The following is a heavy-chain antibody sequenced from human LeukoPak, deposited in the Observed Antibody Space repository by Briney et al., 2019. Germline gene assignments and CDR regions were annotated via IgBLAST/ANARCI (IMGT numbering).Heavy chain of an antibody. CDR2: IYYSGTT. D-gene: IGHD1-26*01. V-gene: IGHV4-59*01. CDR3: ARVGWELLGPFDH. J-gene: IGHJ4*02. Sequence: SETLSLTCTVSGDSISSYYCSWIRQPPGKGLEWIGYIYYSGTTNYNPSLKSRVTISVDRSKNQFSLKLRSVIAADTAVYYCARVGWELLGPFDHWGQGTLVTVSS. CDR1: GDSISSYY.